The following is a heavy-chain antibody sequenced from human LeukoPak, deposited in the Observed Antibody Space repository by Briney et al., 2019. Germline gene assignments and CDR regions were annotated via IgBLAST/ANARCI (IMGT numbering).Heavy chain of an antibody. CDR2: INHSGST. CDR1: GGSFSGYY. D-gene: IGHD1-26*01. Sequence: SETLSLTCAVYGGSFSGYYWSWIRQPPGKGLEWIGEINHSGSTNYNPSLKSRVTISVDTSKNQFSLKLSSVTAADTAVYYCARGPEGGEPPLGWFDPWGQGTLVTVSS. J-gene: IGHJ5*02. CDR3: ARGPEGGEPPLGWFDP. V-gene: IGHV4-34*01.